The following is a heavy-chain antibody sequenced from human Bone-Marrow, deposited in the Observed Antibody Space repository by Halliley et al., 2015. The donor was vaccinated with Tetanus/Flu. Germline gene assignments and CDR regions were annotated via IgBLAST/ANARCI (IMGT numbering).Heavy chain of an antibody. V-gene: IGHV1-69*01. Sequence: QLVQSGAEVKKPGSSVKVSCRATGDTLSNHAISWVRQAPGQGLEWMGGIIPVLHITNYAQKFQGRVTITADESTSTAYMELSSLRSEDTAVYYCARHGSSYSSVNFDYWGQGTLFTVSS. CDR1: GDTLSNHA. J-gene: IGHJ4*02. CDR3: ARHGSSYSSVNFDY. CDR2: IIPVLHIT. D-gene: IGHD3-22*01.